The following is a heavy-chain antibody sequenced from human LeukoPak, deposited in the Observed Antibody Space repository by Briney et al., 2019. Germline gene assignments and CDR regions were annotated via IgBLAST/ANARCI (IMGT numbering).Heavy chain of an antibody. D-gene: IGHD2/OR15-2a*01. CDR2: LNPDGSQK. CDR1: GFSFSSHW. CDR3: ARDPHFGAFDV. V-gene: IGHV3-7*01. Sequence: GGSLRLSCVASGFSFSSHWMCWVRQAPGKGLEWVAELNPDGSQKFYVDSVKGRFIISRDNAKNSVYLQMDSLRVEDTAVYYCARDPHFGAFDVWGLGTTATVSS. J-gene: IGHJ3*01.